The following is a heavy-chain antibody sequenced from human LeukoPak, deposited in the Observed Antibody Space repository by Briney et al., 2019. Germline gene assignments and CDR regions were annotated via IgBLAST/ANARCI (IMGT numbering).Heavy chain of an antibody. D-gene: IGHD6-19*01. V-gene: IGHV3-74*01. Sequence: GGSLRLSCAASGFTFSKYWMLWVRQAPGKGLESVSRINTNGTLTTYADAVTGRFTVPRDNSDNTMFLQMNSVRDEDTAVNYCATKQWLAPPPDSWGQGTPVTVSS. CDR1: GFTFSKYW. CDR2: INTNGTLT. J-gene: IGHJ4*02. CDR3: ATKQWLAPPPDS.